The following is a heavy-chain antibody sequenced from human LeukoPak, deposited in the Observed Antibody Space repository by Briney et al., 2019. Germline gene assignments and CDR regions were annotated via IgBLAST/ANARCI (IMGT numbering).Heavy chain of an antibody. D-gene: IGHD6-19*01. CDR1: GFAFTFHA. CDR3: AKPISGGLAVTADWFDP. CDR2: INANSGTT. J-gene: IGHJ5*01. V-gene: IGHV3-23*01. Sequence: GGSLRLSCAASGFAFTFHAMSWLRQPPGKGLEWVSTINANSGTTSYAASVRGRFTISRDNSKNTLSLQVNSLRADDTAVYYCAKPISGGLAVTADWFDPWGQGTLVVVSS.